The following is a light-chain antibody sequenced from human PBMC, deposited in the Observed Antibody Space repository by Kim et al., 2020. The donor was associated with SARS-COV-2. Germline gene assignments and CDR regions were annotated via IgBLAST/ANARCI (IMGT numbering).Light chain of an antibody. V-gene: IGKV3-15*01. CDR3: QQYSKWPYT. Sequence: DIVMTQSPATLSVSPGERATLSCRASQSVGKSLAWYQQIRGRAPRLLMYGAFTRATGVPARFSGSGSGTDFTLTISSLQSEDFAVYFCQQYSKWPYTFGKGTELEI. CDR2: GAF. J-gene: IGKJ2*01. CDR1: QSVGKS.